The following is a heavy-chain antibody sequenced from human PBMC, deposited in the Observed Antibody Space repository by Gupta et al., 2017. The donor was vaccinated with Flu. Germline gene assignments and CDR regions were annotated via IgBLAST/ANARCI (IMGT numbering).Heavy chain of an antibody. CDR2: IRSKAYGGTT. CDR1: GFTFGDSA. V-gene: IGHV3-49*03. J-gene: IGHJ4*02. D-gene: IGHD3-3*01. Sequence: EVQLVESGGGLVQPGRSLRLSCTASGFTFGDSAMSWFSQPPGKGLEWVGFIRSKAYGGTTEYAASVKGRFTISRDDSKSIAYLQMNSLKTEDTAVYYCTRGGYDFWSGYYMDPSFDYWGQGTLVTVSS. CDR3: TRGGYDFWSGYYMDPSFDY.